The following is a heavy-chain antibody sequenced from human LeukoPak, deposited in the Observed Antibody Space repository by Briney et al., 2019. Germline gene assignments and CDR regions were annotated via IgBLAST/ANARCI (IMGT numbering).Heavy chain of an antibody. CDR2: IYTSGST. D-gene: IGHD3-22*01. Sequence: SETLSLTCTVSGVSISSYYWSWIRQPAGKGLEWIGRIYTSGSTNYNPSLKSRVTMSVDTSKNQFSMKLSSVTAADTAVYYCASGGYDSSGYYPPGDYWGQGTLVTVSS. CDR1: GVSISSYY. J-gene: IGHJ4*02. CDR3: ASGGYDSSGYYPPGDY. V-gene: IGHV4-4*07.